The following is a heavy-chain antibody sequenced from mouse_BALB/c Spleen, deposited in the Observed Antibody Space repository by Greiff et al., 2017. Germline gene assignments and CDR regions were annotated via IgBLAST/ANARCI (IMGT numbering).Heavy chain of an antibody. J-gene: IGHJ4*01. D-gene: IGHD1-1*02. CDR1: GFTFSSYT. CDR3: ARYGNYAMDY. Sequence: VQLKESGGGLVKPGGSLKLSCAASGFTFSSYTMSWVRQTPEKRLEWVATISSGGGNTYYPDSVKGRFTISRDNAKNNLYLQMSSLRSEDTALYYCARYGNYAMDYWGQGTSVTVSS. V-gene: IGHV5-9*03. CDR2: ISSGGGNT.